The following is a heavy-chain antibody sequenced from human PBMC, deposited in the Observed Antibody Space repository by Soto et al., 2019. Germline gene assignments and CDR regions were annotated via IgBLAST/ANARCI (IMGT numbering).Heavy chain of an antibody. CDR2: IWYDGSNK. CDR3: ARDGPTTGDMDV. CDR1: GFPFSSYG. D-gene: IGHD2-2*01. Sequence: GGSLRLSCAASGFPFSSYGMHWVRQAPGKGLEWVAVIWYDGSNKYYADSVKGRFTISRDNSKNTLYLQMNSLRAEDTAVYYCARDGPTTGDMDVWGQGTTVTVSS. J-gene: IGHJ6*02. V-gene: IGHV3-33*01.